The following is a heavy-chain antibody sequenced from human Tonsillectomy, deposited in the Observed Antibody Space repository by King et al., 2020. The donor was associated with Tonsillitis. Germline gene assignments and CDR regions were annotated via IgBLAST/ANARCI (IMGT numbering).Heavy chain of an antibody. V-gene: IGHV3-21*04. CDR3: ARDQAYYGSGLPPYYMDV. CDR1: GFAFSAYS. J-gene: IGHJ6*03. CDR2: FSSSSGYM. Sequence: VQLVESGGGLVKPGESLRLSCAASGFAFSAYSMNWVRQAPGKGLEWVSSFSSSSGYMYYADSVKGRFTISRDNAKNSLYLQMNSLRAEDTAMYYCARDQAYYGSGLPPYYMDVWGKGTTVTVSS. D-gene: IGHD3-10*01.